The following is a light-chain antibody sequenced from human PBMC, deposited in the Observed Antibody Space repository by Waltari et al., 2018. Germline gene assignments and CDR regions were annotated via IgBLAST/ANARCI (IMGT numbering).Light chain of an antibody. J-gene: IGLJ2*01. CDR2: GRG. CDR3: AGWDDNVNGRGL. Sequence: QSQLTQPPSASGTPGQRVTISCSGSDSNIGRNTVNWYQQFPGTAPKLLFYGRGQRPSGVPDRFSASKSGTSASLAISGLQSEDEATYYCAGWDDNVNGRGLFGGGTKLTVL. V-gene: IGLV1-44*01. CDR1: DSNIGRNT.